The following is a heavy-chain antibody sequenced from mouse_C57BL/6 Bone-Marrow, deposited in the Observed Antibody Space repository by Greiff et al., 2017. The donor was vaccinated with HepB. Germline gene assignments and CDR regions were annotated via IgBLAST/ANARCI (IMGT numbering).Heavy chain of an antibody. D-gene: IGHD1-1*01. J-gene: IGHJ1*03. CDR1: GFNIKDDY. V-gene: IGHV14-4*01. Sequence: EVQLQQSGAELVRPGASVKLSCTASGFNIKDDYMHWVKQRPEQGLEWIGWIDPENGDTEYASKFQGKATITADTSSNTAYLQLSSLTSEDTAVYYCTRGYYGHWYFDVWGTGTTVTVSS. CDR2: IDPENGDT. CDR3: TRGYYGHWYFDV.